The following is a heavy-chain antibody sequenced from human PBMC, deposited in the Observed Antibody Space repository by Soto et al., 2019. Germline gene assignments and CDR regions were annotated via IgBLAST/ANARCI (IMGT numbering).Heavy chain of an antibody. CDR1: GFTFSSYS. CDR3: ARGTGTVYYYYYYMDV. CDR2: ISSSSSTI. Sequence: GGSLRLSCAASGFTFSSYSMNWVRQAPGKGLEWVSYISSSSSTIYYADSVKGRFTISRDNAKNSLYLQMNSLRDEDTAVYYCARGTGTVYYYYYYMDVWGQGTTVTVSS. V-gene: IGHV3-48*02. D-gene: IGHD7-27*01. J-gene: IGHJ6*03.